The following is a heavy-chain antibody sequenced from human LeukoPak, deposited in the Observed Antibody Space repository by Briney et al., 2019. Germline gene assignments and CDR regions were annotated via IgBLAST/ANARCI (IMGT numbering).Heavy chain of an antibody. J-gene: IGHJ5*02. D-gene: IGHD3-9*01. V-gene: IGHV1-69*04. CDR2: IIPILGIA. CDR3: ASKPNYDILTGYSGWFDP. CDR1: GGTFSSYA. Sequence: SVKVSCKASGGTFSSYAISWVRQAPGQGLEWMGRIIPILGIANYAQKFQGGVTITADKSTSTAYMELSSLRSEDTAVYYCASKPNYDILTGYSGWFDPWGQGTLVTVSS.